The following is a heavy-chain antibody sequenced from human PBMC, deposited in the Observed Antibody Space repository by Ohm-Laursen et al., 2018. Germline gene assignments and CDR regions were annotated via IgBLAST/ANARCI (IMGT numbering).Heavy chain of an antibody. CDR2: ISGSGGST. V-gene: IGHV3-23*01. CDR1: GFTFSSYA. CDR3: AKGTRGITIFGVVIGY. Sequence: SLRLSCAAPGFTFSSYAMSWVRQAPGKGLEWVSAISGSGGSTYYADSVKGRFTISRDNSRNTLYLQMNSLRAEDTAVYYCAKGTRGITIFGVVIGYWGQGTLVTVSS. J-gene: IGHJ4*02. D-gene: IGHD3-3*01.